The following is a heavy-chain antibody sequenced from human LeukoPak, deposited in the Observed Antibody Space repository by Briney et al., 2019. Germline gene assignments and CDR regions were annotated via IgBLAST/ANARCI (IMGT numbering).Heavy chain of an antibody. V-gene: IGHV3-23*01. CDR2: ISGSGGST. CDR3: AKGGLTIFGVVTLSPFDY. D-gene: IGHD3-3*01. CDR1: GFTFSSYA. Sequence: PGGSLRLSCAASGFTFSSYAMSWVRQAPGKGLEWVSAISGSGGSTYYADSVKGRFTISRDNSKNTLYLQMNSLRAEDTAVYYCAKGGLTIFGVVTLSPFDYWGQGTLVTVYS. J-gene: IGHJ4*02.